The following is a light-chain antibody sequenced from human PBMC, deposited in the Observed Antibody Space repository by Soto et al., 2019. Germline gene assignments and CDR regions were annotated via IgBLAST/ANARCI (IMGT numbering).Light chain of an antibody. CDR3: QQYYSWLYT. CDR1: QSVSSN. Sequence: EIVMTQSPATLSVSPGERATLSCRASQSVSSNFAWYQQKPGQAARLLIYGASTRATGIPARFSGSGSVTEFTLTISSLQSEDFAVYYSQQYYSWLYTFGHGTNLEIK. J-gene: IGKJ2*01. CDR2: GAS. V-gene: IGKV3-15*01.